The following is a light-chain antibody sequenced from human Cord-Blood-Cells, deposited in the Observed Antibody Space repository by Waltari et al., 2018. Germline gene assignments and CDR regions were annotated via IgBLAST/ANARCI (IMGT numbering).Light chain of an antibody. V-gene: IGKV3-20*01. CDR2: GAS. J-gene: IGKJ3*01. CDR1: QSVSSSY. CDR3: QQYGSSRRGFT. Sequence: EIVLTQSPGTLSLSQGERATLSCRASQSVSSSYLAWYQQKPGQAPRLLIYGASSRATGIPDRFSGSGSGTDFTLTISRLEPEDFAVYYCQQYGSSRRGFTFGPGTKVDIK.